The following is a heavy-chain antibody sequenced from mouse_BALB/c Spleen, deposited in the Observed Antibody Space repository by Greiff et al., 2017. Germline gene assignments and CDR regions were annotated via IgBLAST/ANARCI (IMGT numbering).Heavy chain of an antibody. CDR2: ISTYYGDA. Sequence: VQLQQSGAELVRPGVSVKISCKGSGYTFTDYAMYWVKQSHAKSLEWIGVISTYYGDASYNQKFKGKATMTVDKSSSTAYMELARLTSEDSAIYYCAKITTARYFDVWGAGTTVTVSS. CDR3: AKITTARYFDV. V-gene: IGHV1S137*01. J-gene: IGHJ1*01. CDR1: GYTFTDYA. D-gene: IGHD1-2*01.